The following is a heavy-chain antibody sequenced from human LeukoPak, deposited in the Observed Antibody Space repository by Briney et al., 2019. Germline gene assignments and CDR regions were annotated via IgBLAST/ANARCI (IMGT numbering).Heavy chain of an antibody. CDR2: ISAYNGNT. V-gene: IGHV1-18*01. J-gene: IGHJ5*02. CDR3: ARDPLRFGELFGNRFDP. D-gene: IGHD3-10*01. CDR1: GYTFTSYG. Sequence: ASVKVSCKASGYTFTSYGISWVRQAPGQGLEWMGWISAYNGNTNYAQKLQGRVTMTTDTSTSTAYMELRSLRSDDTAVYYCARDPLRFGELFGNRFDPWGQGTLVTVSS.